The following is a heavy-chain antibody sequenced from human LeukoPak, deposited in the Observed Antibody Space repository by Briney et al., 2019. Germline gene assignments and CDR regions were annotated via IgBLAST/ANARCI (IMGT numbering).Heavy chain of an antibody. CDR1: GGSFSGYY. CDR3: ASYQIAVAGTHRFDY. J-gene: IGHJ4*02. D-gene: IGHD6-19*01. CDR2: INHSGST. Sequence: SETLSLTCAVYGGSFSGYYWSWIRQPPGKGLEWIGEINHSGSTNYYPSLKSRVTISVDTSKNQFSLKLSSVTAADTAVYYCASYQIAVAGTHRFDYWGQGTLVTVSS. V-gene: IGHV4-34*01.